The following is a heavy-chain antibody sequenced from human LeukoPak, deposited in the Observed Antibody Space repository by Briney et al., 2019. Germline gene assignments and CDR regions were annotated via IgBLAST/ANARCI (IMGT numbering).Heavy chain of an antibody. Sequence: GGSLRLSCAASGFTFSNHTMNWVRQAPGKGLEWLSYISNTGSSIYYADSVKGRFTISRDNAKNSLYLQMNSLRDEDTAVYYCAKSGYDFWSGYYGGGQIDYWGQGTLVTVSS. CDR2: ISNTGSSI. D-gene: IGHD3-3*01. V-gene: IGHV3-48*02. CDR1: GFTFSNHT. J-gene: IGHJ4*02. CDR3: AKSGYDFWSGYYGGGQIDY.